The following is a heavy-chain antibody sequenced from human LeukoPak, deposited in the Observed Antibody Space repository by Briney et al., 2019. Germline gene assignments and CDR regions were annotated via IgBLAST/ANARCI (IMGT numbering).Heavy chain of an antibody. CDR1: GFTFSSYA. D-gene: IGHD2-15*01. J-gene: IGHJ3*02. CDR2: ISYDGSNK. V-gene: IGHV3-30-3*01. Sequence: PGGSLRLSCAASGFTFSSYAMHWVRQAPGKGLEWVAVISYDGSNKYYADSVKGRFTISSDNSKNTLYLQMNSLRAEDTAVYYCARVRGGYCSGGSCYSSISDAFDIWGQGTMVTVSS. CDR3: ARVRGGYCSGGSCYSSISDAFDI.